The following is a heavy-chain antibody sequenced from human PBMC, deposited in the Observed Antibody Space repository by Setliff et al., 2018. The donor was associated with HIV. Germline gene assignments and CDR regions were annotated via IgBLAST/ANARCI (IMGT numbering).Heavy chain of an antibody. V-gene: IGHV4-38-2*01. CDR3: ARGSGRFCSGGRCSAFDY. D-gene: IGHD2-15*01. CDR2: IYQTGTT. CDR1: GFSINSGYY. J-gene: IGHJ4*02. Sequence: SETLSLTCAVSGFSINSGYYWGWIRQPLGKGLEWIGSIYQTGTTYYNPSLKSRVTISVDTSQNQFSLRLSSVTAADTAVYYCARGSGRFCSGGRCSAFDYWGQGTLVTVSS.